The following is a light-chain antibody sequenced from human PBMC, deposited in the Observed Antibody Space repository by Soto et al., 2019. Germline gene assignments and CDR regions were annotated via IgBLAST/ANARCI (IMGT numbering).Light chain of an antibody. CDR2: WAS. Sequence: DIVMTQSPDSLAVSLGERATINCKSSQSVLSSSNNKNYLAWYQQKPGQPPKLLIYWASTRESGVPDRFSGSGSGTDFTLTISSPQAEDVAVYYCQQHYSTPTFGQGTKVEI. J-gene: IGKJ1*01. V-gene: IGKV4-1*01. CDR3: QQHYSTPT. CDR1: QSVLSSSNNKNY.